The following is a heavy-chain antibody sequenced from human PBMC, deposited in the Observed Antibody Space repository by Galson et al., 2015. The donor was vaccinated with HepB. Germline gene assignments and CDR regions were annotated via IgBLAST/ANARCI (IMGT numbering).Heavy chain of an antibody. CDR1: GFTFSSYA. CDR3: AKLAVLRFLEWLSNDFYC. V-gene: IGHV3-23*01. J-gene: IGHJ4*02. Sequence: SLRLSCAASGFTFSSYAMSWVRQAPGKGLEWVSAISGSGGSTYYADSVKGRFTISRDNSKNTVFLQMNSLRAEDSAVYYCAKLAVLRFLEWLSNDFYCWGQGTLVTVSS. D-gene: IGHD3-3*01. CDR2: ISGSGGST.